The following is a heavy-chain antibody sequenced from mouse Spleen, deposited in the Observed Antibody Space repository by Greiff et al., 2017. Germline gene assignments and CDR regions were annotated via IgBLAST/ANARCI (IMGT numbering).Heavy chain of an antibody. Sequence: EVKLMESGGGLVQPGGSLKLSCATSGFTFSDYYMYWVRQTPEKRLEWVAYISNGGGSTYYPDTVKGRFTISRDNAKNTLYLQMSRLKSEDTAMYYCARLTTVAMDYWGQGTSVTVSS. D-gene: IGHD1-1*01. CDR2: ISNGGGST. J-gene: IGHJ4*01. V-gene: IGHV5-12*02. CDR3: ARLTTVAMDY. CDR1: GFTFSDYY.